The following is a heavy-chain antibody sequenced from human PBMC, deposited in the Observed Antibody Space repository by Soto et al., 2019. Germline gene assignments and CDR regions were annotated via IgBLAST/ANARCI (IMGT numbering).Heavy chain of an antibody. CDR1: GFTFDDYA. CDR3: AKDPRDPFDY. D-gene: IGHD2-21*02. CDR2: ISWNSGSI. V-gene: IGHV3-9*01. Sequence: GGSVRLSCAASGFTFDDYAMHWVRQAPGKGLEWVSGISWNSGSIGYADSVKGRFTISRDNAKNSLYLQMNSLRAEGTALYYCAKDPRDPFDYWGQGTLVTVSS. J-gene: IGHJ4*02.